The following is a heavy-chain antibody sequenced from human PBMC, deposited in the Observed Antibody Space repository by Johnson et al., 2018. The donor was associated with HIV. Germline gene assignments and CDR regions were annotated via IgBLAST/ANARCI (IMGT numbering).Heavy chain of an antibody. V-gene: IGHV3-48*04. D-gene: IGHD1-1*01. Sequence: VQLVESGGGVVQPGRSLRLSCAASRFTFSSHAMHWVRQAPGKGLEWVSYISSSGSTIYYADSVKGRFTISRDNAKNSLYLQMNSLRAGDTAVYYCAKDKQPGNGRYDALDIWGQGTTVIVSS. J-gene: IGHJ3*02. CDR1: RFTFSSHA. CDR3: AKDKQPGNGRYDALDI. CDR2: ISSSGSTI.